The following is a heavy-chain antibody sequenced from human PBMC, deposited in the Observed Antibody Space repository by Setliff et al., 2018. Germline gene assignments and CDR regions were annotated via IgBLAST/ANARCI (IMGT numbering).Heavy chain of an antibody. D-gene: IGHD3-10*01. V-gene: IGHV1-18*01. CDR3: AKEPAVSLTEAVRRSYYDYAWDV. J-gene: IGHJ6*02. CDR2: ISGHNGKT. Sequence: ASVKVSCKASGFTFTYFGISWVRLAPGQGLEWMGWISGHNGKTMYAQKSQDRVVMTTDTDTGTAYMELRSLRFDDSAIYYCAKEPAVSLTEAVRRSYYDYAWDVWGQGTTVTVS. CDR1: GFTFTYFG.